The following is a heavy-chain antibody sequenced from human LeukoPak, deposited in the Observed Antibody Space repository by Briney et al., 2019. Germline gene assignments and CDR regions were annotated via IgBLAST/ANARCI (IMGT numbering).Heavy chain of an antibody. Sequence: GASVKVSCKASGYTFTGYYMHWVRQAPGQGLEWMGWINPNSGGTNYAQKFQGRVTMTRDTSISTAYMELSRLRSDDTAVYYCARDLGPAAGIGFDYWGQGTLVTVSS. CDR2: INPNSGGT. D-gene: IGHD6-13*01. CDR1: GYTFTGYY. J-gene: IGHJ4*02. V-gene: IGHV1-2*02. CDR3: ARDLGPAAGIGFDY.